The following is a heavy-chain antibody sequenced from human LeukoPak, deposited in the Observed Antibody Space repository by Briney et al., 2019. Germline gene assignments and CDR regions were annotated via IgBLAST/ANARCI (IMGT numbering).Heavy chain of an antibody. J-gene: IGHJ6*02. D-gene: IGHD6-19*01. CDR1: GGTFSSYA. CDR2: IIPIFGTA. V-gene: IGHV1-69*13. Sequence: AASVKVSCKASGGTFSSYAISWVRQAPGQGLEWMGGIIPIFGTANYAQKFQGRVTITADESTSTAYMELSSLRSEDTAVYYCARDGGQQWLTNYYSYGMDVWGQGTTVTVSS. CDR3: ARDGGQQWLTNYYSYGMDV.